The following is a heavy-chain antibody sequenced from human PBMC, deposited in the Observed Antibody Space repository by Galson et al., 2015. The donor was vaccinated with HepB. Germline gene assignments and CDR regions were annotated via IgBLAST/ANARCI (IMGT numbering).Heavy chain of an antibody. CDR2: IDPSDSYT. J-gene: IGHJ5*02. Sequence: QSGAEVKKPGESLRISCKGSGYSFTSYWISWVRQMPGKGLERMGRIDPSDSYTNYSPSFQGHVTISADKSISTAYLQWSSLKASDTAMYYRARLDFIVVVPAEFDPWGQGTLVTVSS. D-gene: IGHD2-2*01. CDR3: ARLDFIVVVPAEFDP. V-gene: IGHV5-10-1*01. CDR1: GYSFTSYW.